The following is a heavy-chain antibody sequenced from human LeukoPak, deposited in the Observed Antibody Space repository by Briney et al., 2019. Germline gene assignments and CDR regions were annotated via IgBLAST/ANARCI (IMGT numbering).Heavy chain of an antibody. CDR1: GFTFSGYG. CDR2: ISHDGHTK. J-gene: IGHJ4*02. CDR3: AKEAATSQIDY. Sequence: PGRSLRLSCAASGFTFSGYGMHWVRQVPVKGLQRVAVISHDGHTKYYEDSVKGRFTISRDNFKNTLSLQMNSLRADDTAVYFCAKEAATSQIDYWGQGTLVTVSS. D-gene: IGHD6-25*01. V-gene: IGHV3-30*18.